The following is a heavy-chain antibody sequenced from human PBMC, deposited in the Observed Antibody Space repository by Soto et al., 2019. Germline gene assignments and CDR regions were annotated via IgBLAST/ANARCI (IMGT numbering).Heavy chain of an antibody. Sequence: SETLSLTCAVYGGSFSGYYWSWIRQPPGKGLEWIGEINHSGSTNYNPSLKSRVTISVDTSKNQFSLKLSSVTAADTAVYYCARAVAVAGTFYYGMDVWGQGNTVT. CDR3: ARAVAVAGTFYYGMDV. J-gene: IGHJ6*02. D-gene: IGHD6-19*01. CDR2: INHSGST. V-gene: IGHV4-34*01. CDR1: GGSFSGYY.